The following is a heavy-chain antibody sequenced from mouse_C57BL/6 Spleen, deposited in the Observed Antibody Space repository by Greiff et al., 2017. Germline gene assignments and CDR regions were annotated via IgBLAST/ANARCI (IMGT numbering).Heavy chain of an antibody. Sequence: EVQLQQPGPELVKPGASVKISCKASGYTFTDYYMNWVKQSHGKSLEWIGDINPNNGGTSYNQKFKGKATLTVDKSSSTAYMELRSLTSEDSAVYYCAREDYYGSNSYAMDYWGQGTSVTVSS. CDR1: GYTFTDYY. V-gene: IGHV1-26*01. J-gene: IGHJ4*01. CDR2: INPNNGGT. CDR3: AREDYYGSNSYAMDY. D-gene: IGHD1-1*01.